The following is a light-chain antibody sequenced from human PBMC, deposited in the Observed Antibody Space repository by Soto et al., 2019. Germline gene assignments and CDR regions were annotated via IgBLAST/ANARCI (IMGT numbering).Light chain of an antibody. Sequence: AIQMTQSPSSLSASVGDRVTITCRASQGVSNDVGWYQQKPGKAPRLLIYAASTLQSGVPSRFSGSQSATDFTLTISSLQPEDFATYYCLHDCAYPLTFGGWTKVEIK. J-gene: IGKJ4*01. CDR1: QGVSND. CDR2: AAS. CDR3: LHDCAYPLT. V-gene: IGKV1-6*01.